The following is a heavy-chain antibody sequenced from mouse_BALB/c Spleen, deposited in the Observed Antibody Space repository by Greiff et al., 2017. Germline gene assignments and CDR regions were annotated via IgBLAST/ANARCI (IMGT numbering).Heavy chain of an antibody. J-gene: IGHJ3*01. CDR2: ISSGGGST. V-gene: IGHV5-12-1*01. CDR1: GFAFSSYD. CDR3: ARGLGRRAY. D-gene: IGHD4-1*01. Sequence: EVKLVESGGGLVKPGGSLKLSCAASGFAFSSYDMSWVRQTPEKRLEWVAYISSGGGSTYYPDTVKGRFTISRDNAKNTLYLQMSSLKSEDTAMYYCARGLGRRAYWGQGTLVTVSA.